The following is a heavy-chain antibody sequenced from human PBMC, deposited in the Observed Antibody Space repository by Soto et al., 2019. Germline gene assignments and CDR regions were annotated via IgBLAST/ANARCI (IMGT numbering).Heavy chain of an antibody. D-gene: IGHD3-10*01. CDR2: ISYDGSNK. CDR1: EVNSSSYA. V-gene: IGHV3-30-3*01. Sequence: RHCSTAAEVNSSSYAMHRISKKKGKGLEWVAVISYDGSNKYYADSVKGRFTISRDNSKNTLYLQMNSLRAEDTAVYYCARDRLLWFGELSLENWFDPWGQGTLVTVSS. CDR3: ARDRLLWFGELSLENWFDP. J-gene: IGHJ5*02.